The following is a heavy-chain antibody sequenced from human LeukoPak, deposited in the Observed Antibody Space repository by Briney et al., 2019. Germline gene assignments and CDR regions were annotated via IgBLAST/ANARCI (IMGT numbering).Heavy chain of an antibody. CDR2: IYHSGST. D-gene: IGHD6-19*01. V-gene: IGHV4-38-2*01. Sequence: SETLSLTCAVSGYSISSGYYWGWIRQPLGKGLEWIGSIYHSGSTYYNPSLKSRVTISVDTSKNQFSLKLSSVTAADTAVYYCARHPDPYSSVDYWGQGTLVTVSS. CDR3: ARHPDPYSSVDY. CDR1: GYSISSGYY. J-gene: IGHJ4*02.